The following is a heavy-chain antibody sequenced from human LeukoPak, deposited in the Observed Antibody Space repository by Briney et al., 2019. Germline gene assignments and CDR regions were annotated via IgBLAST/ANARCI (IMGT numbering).Heavy chain of an antibody. Sequence: PSEILSLTCSVSGGSISTSNYHWGWIRQPPGKGLEWIGSIYYSGSTYYNPSLKSRVTISVDTSKNQFSLKLSSVTAADTAVYYCARGPYSGSYRGAFDIWGQGTMVTVSS. CDR1: GGSISTSNYH. V-gene: IGHV4-39*01. J-gene: IGHJ3*02. CDR2: IYYSGST. CDR3: ARGPYSGSYRGAFDI. D-gene: IGHD1-26*01.